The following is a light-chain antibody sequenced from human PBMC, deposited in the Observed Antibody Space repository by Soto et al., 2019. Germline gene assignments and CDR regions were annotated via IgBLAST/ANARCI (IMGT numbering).Light chain of an antibody. J-gene: IGKJ1*01. CDR2: DAS. V-gene: IGKV1-5*01. Sequence: DIQMTQSPSTLSASVEDKVAVPCRPTQGIVRWLAWYQQKPGKAHKLLIYDASSLESGVPSRFSGSGAGTEFTLAINSLQPDDFATYYCQHYYGFSRTFGQGTKVAI. CDR3: QHYYGFSRT. CDR1: QGIVRW.